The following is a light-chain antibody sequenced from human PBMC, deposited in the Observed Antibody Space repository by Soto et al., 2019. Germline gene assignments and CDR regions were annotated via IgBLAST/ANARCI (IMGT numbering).Light chain of an antibody. CDR1: SSDVGGYNY. J-gene: IGLJ1*01. V-gene: IGLV2-14*01. Sequence: QSALTQPASVSGSPGQSITISCTGTSSDVGGYNYVSWYQQHPGKAPKFLLYEVSNRPSGVSHRFSGSKSGNTASLTISGLQAEDEADYYCCSYTSSVTLYVFGTGTKLTVL. CDR3: CSYTSSVTLYV. CDR2: EVS.